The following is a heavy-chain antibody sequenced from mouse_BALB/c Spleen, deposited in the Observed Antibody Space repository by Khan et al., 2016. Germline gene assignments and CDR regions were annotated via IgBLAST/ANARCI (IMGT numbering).Heavy chain of an antibody. D-gene: IGHD2-4*01. V-gene: IGHV14-3*02. J-gene: IGHJ3*01. Sequence: VQLQQSGAELVKPGASVKLSCTVSGFNIKDTYIHWVKQRPEQGLEWIGRIDPVDDNTRYDPKFQGQATITADTSSNTAYLQLSSLTSEDTAVYYCAGGVYDYGFAYWGQGTLVTVSA. CDR2: IDPVDDNT. CDR3: AGGVYDYGFAY. CDR1: GFNIKDTY.